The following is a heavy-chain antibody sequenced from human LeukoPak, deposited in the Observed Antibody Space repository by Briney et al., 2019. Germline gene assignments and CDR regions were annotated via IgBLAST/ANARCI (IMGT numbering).Heavy chain of an antibody. V-gene: IGHV1-2*06. J-gene: IGHJ4*02. Sequence: GASVKVSCKASGYTFTDYYIHWVRQAPGQGLERIGRINPDSGGTNSAQKFQGRVTMTRDTSISTAYIELSSLRSDDTAVYYCARAKEQTIAARYFDYWGQGTLVTVSS. D-gene: IGHD6-6*01. CDR1: GYTFTDYY. CDR3: ARAKEQTIAARYFDY. CDR2: INPDSGGT.